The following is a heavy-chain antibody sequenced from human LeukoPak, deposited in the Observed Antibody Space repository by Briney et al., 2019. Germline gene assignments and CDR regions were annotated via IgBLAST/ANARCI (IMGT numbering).Heavy chain of an antibody. Sequence: GGSLRLSCAASGFTVSSNYMSWVRQAPGKGLEWVSVIYSGGSTYYADSVKGRFTISRDNSKNTLYLQMNSLRAEDTAVYYCARERAYGDYDYYYYMDVWGKGTTVTVSS. CDR2: IYSGGST. J-gene: IGHJ6*03. CDR1: GFTVSSNY. V-gene: IGHV3-53*01. D-gene: IGHD4-17*01. CDR3: ARERAYGDYDYYYYMDV.